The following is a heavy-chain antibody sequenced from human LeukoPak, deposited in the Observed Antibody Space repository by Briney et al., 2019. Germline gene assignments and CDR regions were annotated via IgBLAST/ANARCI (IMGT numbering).Heavy chain of an antibody. CDR1: GFTFSSYA. J-gene: IGHJ4*02. CDR2: ISGSSSST. D-gene: IGHD3-16*01. Sequence: TAGSLRLSCAASGFTFSSYAMGWDRQAQGKGLVWVSGISGSSSSTYYADPVKRRFTISRDDSNNTLYLQMRSLRAEDTAVYYCAKDRRGLANLDYWSQGTLLTVSS. CDR3: AKDRRGLANLDY. V-gene: IGHV3-23*01.